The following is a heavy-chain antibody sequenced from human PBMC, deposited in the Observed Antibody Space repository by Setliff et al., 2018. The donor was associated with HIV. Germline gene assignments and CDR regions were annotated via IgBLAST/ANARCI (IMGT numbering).Heavy chain of an antibody. Sequence: GSSVKASCKASGYTFTNNYIHWVRQAPGQGLEWMGIINPSGGSTTYAQKFQGRVTMTRDTSTSTVYMELSSLRSEDTAVYYCARDAFDYTAYYYSYMDVWGKGTTVTVSS. CDR2: INPSGGST. D-gene: IGHD4-4*01. V-gene: IGHV1-46*01. CDR3: ARDAFDYTAYYYSYMDV. J-gene: IGHJ6*03. CDR1: GYTFTNNY.